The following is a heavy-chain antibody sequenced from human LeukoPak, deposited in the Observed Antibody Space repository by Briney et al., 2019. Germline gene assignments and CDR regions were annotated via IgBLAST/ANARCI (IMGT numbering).Heavy chain of an antibody. Sequence: GGSLRLSCTASGFNFRNAWMCWVRQAPGKGLEWVGLIRSDSDGGVTQYGTPVKGRFTISRDDSKDTVYLQMNSLKMEDTAVYYCARDVGVSYGSRWALGEDDYWGQGTLVTVSS. J-gene: IGHJ4*02. CDR1: GFNFRNAW. D-gene: IGHD5-18*01. V-gene: IGHV3-15*01. CDR3: ARDVGVSYGSRWALGEDDY. CDR2: IRSDSDGGVT.